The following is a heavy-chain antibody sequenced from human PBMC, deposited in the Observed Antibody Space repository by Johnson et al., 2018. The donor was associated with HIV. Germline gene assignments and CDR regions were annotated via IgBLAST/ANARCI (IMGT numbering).Heavy chain of an antibody. V-gene: IGHV3-33*06. CDR1: GFTFSSYG. Sequence: QMLLVESGGGVVQPGRSLRLSCAASGFTFSSYGMHWVRQAPGKGLEWVAVIWYDGSNKYYADFVKGRFTISRDNSKNTLYLQMNSLRAEDTAVYYCAKESETYGDKIVFERPFGIWGQGSMVTFSS. J-gene: IGHJ3*02. D-gene: IGHD4-23*01. CDR3: AKESETYGDKIVFERPFGI. CDR2: IWYDGSNK.